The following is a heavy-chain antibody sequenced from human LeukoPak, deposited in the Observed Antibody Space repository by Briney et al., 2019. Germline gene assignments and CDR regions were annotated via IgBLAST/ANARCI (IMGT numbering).Heavy chain of an antibody. J-gene: IGHJ4*02. CDR3: AKDLCSTSCALGD. D-gene: IGHD2-2*01. CDR2: INENGDIA. V-gene: IGHV3-43*02. Sequence: GGSLRLSCAASGFTFDDYAMHWVRQGPGKSLEWVSLINENGDIAYYGDSVRGRFTVSRDNAENSLYLQMNSLRAEDMAVYYCAKDLCSTSCALGDWGQGTLVTVSS. CDR1: GFTFDDYA.